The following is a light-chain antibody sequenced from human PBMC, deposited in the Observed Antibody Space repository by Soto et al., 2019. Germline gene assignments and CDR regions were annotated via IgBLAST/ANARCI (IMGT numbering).Light chain of an antibody. CDR3: QQYNNWPPWT. Sequence: EVVMTQSPASLSVSPGERVTLSCRASQNIRNNLAWYQQKPGQSPRLLISCASTREAGIPGRFSGSGSGTDFTLIISSLQSEDFAIYYCQQYNNWPPWTFGQGTKVELK. J-gene: IGKJ1*01. CDR1: QNIRNN. CDR2: CAS. V-gene: IGKV3-15*01.